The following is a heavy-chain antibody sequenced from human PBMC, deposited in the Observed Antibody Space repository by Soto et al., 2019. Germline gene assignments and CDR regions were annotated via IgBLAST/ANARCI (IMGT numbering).Heavy chain of an antibody. CDR1: GFTFSSYA. D-gene: IGHD3-9*01. Sequence: QVQLVESGGGVVQPGRSLRLSCAASGFTFSSYAMHWVRQAPGKGLEWVAVISYDGSNKYYADSVKGRFTISRDNSKNTLYLQMNCLRAEDTAVYYCARDLREIRYFDWLLDYYYYGMDVWGQGTTVTVSS. CDR3: ARDLREIRYFDWLLDYYYYGMDV. CDR2: ISYDGSNK. J-gene: IGHJ6*02. V-gene: IGHV3-30-3*01.